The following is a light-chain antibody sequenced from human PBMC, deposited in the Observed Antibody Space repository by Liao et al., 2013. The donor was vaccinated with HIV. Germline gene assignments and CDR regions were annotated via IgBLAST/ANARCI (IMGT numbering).Light chain of an antibody. Sequence: SFELTQPPSVSVSPGQTASITCSGDKLGDKDVCWYQQRPGQSPVLVIYQDIKRPSRIPERFSGSNSGTTATLSVSGTQAMDEADYYCQAWDSGTAVFGGGTKLTVL. CDR1: KLGDKD. J-gene: IGLJ2*01. V-gene: IGLV3-1*01. CDR2: QDI. CDR3: QAWDSGTAV.